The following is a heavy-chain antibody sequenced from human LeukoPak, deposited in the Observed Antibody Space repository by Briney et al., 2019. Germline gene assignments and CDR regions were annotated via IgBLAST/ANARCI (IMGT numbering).Heavy chain of an antibody. D-gene: IGHD5-24*01. V-gene: IGHV4-59*08. CDR1: GGSISSYY. CDR2: IYYSGST. CDR3: ARSYMATMPFDY. Sequence: SETLSFTGTGSGGSISSYYWSWIRQPPGKGLEWIGYIYYSGSTNHNPSLKSRVTISVDTSKNQFSLKLSSVTAADTAVYYCARSYMATMPFDYWGQGTLVTVSS. J-gene: IGHJ4*02.